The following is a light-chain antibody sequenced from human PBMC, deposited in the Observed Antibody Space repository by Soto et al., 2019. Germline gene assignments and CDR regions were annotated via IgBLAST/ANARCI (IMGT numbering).Light chain of an antibody. CDR3: QQSYSTPPDT. CDR2: AAS. J-gene: IGKJ5*01. V-gene: IGKV1-39*01. CDR1: QRISHF. Sequence: DIQMTQSPSTLSASVGDRVTITCRASQRISHFLNWYQQKPGKAPKLLIYAASNLHSGVPSRFSGSGSGTDFTLSISSLQPEDFATYFCQQSYSTPPDTFGQGTRLEIK.